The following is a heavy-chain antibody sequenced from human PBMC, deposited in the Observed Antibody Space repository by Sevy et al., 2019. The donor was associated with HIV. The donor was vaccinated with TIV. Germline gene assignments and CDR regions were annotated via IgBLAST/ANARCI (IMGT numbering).Heavy chain of an antibody. Sequence: SETLSLTCAVSGGSISSSNWWSWVRQPPGKGLEWIGEIYHSGSTNYNPSLKCRVTISVDKSKNQFSLKLSSVTAADTAVNYWATTRTMVRGVINGDWFDPWGQGTLVTVSS. J-gene: IGHJ5*02. V-gene: IGHV4-4*02. CDR2: IYHSGST. CDR3: ATTRTMVRGVINGDWFDP. D-gene: IGHD3-10*01. CDR1: GGSISSSNW.